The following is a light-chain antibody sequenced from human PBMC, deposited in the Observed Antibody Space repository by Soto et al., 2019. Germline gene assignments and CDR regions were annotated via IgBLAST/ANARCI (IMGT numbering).Light chain of an antibody. CDR2: DVR. Sequence: QSVLTQPASVSGSPGQSITISCTGTNSDVGGYNFVSWYQQHPGKAPTLMIYDVRNRPSGVSYRFSGSKSGNTASLTISGLQAEDEADYYCCSYTNSRSYVFGTGTKLTVL. J-gene: IGLJ1*01. CDR3: CSYTNSRSYV. V-gene: IGLV2-14*03. CDR1: NSDVGGYNF.